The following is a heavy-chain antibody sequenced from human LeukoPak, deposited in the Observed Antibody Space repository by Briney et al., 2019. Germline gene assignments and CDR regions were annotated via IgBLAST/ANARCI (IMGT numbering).Heavy chain of an antibody. V-gene: IGHV4-30-2*01. Sequence: SETLSLTCTVSGASINSAGYSWSWIRQPPGKGLEWIGYIYHSGSTYYNPSLKSRVTISVDRSKNQFSLKLSSVTAADTAVYYCARESPVTSPFFDYWGQGTLVTVSS. D-gene: IGHD4-17*01. J-gene: IGHJ4*02. CDR1: GASINSAGYS. CDR2: IYHSGST. CDR3: ARESPVTSPFFDY.